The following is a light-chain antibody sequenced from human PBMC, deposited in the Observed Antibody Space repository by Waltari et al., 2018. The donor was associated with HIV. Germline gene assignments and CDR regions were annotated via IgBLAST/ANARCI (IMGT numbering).Light chain of an antibody. CDR2: KAS. Sequence: DIQITQSPSTLSASVGDRVTITCRASQSISSWLAWYQQKPGKAPKLLIYKASSLESGVPPRFSGSGSGTEFTLTISSLQPDDFATYYCQQYNSYSSMYTFGQGTQLEIK. CDR1: QSISSW. J-gene: IGKJ2*01. V-gene: IGKV1-5*03. CDR3: QQYNSYSSMYT.